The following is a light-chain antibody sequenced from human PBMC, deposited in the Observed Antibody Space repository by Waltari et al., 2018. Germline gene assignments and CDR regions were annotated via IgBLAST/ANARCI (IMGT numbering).Light chain of an antibody. Sequence: QSVLTQPPSVSGAPGQRVTISCTGSSSNIGAGYAVPWYQQLPGTAPKLLIYGNNNRPSGVPDRFSASKSGTSASLAITGLQAEDEADYYCQSYDSSLSGSVFGGGTKLTVL. J-gene: IGLJ3*02. V-gene: IGLV1-40*01. CDR2: GNN. CDR3: QSYDSSLSGSV. CDR1: SSNIGAGYA.